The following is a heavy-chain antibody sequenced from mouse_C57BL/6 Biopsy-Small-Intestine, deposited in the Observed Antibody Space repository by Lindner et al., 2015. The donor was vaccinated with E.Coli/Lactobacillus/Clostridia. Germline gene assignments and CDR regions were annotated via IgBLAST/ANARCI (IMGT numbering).Heavy chain of an antibody. D-gene: IGHD1-1*01. CDR2: IYPRDGST. CDR3: ARDYYGSSFWYFDV. V-gene: IGHV1-85*01. Sequence: VQLQESGPELVKPGASVKMSCKASGYTFTSYDINWVKQRPGQGLEWIGWIYPRDGSTKYNEKFKGKATLTVDTSSSTAYMELHSLTSEDSAVYFCARDYYGSSFWYFDVWGTGTTVTVSS. CDR1: GYTFTSYD. J-gene: IGHJ1*03.